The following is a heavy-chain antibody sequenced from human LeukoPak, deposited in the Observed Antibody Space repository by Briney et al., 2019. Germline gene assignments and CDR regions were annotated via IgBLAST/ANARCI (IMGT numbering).Heavy chain of an antibody. D-gene: IGHD3-3*01. CDR3: VKPYYDFWSGSHDAFDI. Sequence: PGGSLRLSCAASGYTVSSNYMSWVRQAPGKGLKWVSVIYSGGSTYYADSVKGRFTISRDNAKNTLYLQMNSLRAEDTAVYYCVKPYYDFWSGSHDAFDIWGQGTMVTVSS. V-gene: IGHV3-66*01. CDR2: IYSGGST. CDR1: GYTVSSNY. J-gene: IGHJ3*02.